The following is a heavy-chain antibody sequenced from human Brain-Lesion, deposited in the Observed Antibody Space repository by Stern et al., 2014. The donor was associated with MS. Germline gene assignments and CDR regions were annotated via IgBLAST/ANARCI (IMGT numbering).Heavy chain of an antibody. CDR3: ARDQRGITIFGVVTDYYYLGMDV. V-gene: IGHV1-2*02. CDR1: GYIFTGYY. Sequence: QVQLGQSGAEVKKPGASVKVSCKTSGYIFTGYYIHWVRQAPGQGLEWMAWINPNTGGTKYAQKFQGRVTMSRDTSISTAYVELSSLTSDDTAEYYCARDQRGITIFGVVTDYYYLGMDVWGQGTTVTVSS. CDR2: INPNTGGT. J-gene: IGHJ6*02. D-gene: IGHD3-3*01.